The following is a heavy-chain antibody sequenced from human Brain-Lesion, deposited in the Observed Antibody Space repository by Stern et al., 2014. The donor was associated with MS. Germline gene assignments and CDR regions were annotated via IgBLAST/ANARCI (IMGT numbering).Heavy chain of an antibody. J-gene: IGHJ4*02. CDR1: GFTFSSYG. CDR2: AWYDGSTA. V-gene: IGHV3-33*01. Sequence: VHLVESGGGVVQPGTSLRLYCAASGFTFSSYGMHWVRQAPGQGLEWVALAWYDGSTAYYTNSVKGRFTISRDNSKNTLSLQMNSLTAEDTAVYYCARGHIPYAYNYLFDYWGQGTLVTVSS. CDR3: ARGHIPYAYNYLFDY. D-gene: IGHD5-24*01.